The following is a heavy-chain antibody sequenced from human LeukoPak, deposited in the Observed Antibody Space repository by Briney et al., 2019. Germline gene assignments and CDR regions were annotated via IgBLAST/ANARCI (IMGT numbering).Heavy chain of an antibody. V-gene: IGHV3-21*01. J-gene: IGHJ3*02. D-gene: IGHD3-22*01. CDR3: ARGTMKYRAFDI. CDR1: GFTFSSYS. CDR2: TSSSSSYI. Sequence: GGSLRLSCAASGFTFSSYSMNWVRQAPGKGLEWVSSTSSSSSYIYYADSVKGRFTISRDNAKNSLYLQMNSLGAEDTAVYYCARGTMKYRAFDIWGQGTMVTVSS.